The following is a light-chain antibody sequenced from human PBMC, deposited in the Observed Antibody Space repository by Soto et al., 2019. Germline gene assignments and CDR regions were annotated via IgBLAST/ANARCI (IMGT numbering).Light chain of an antibody. J-gene: IGLJ1*01. Sequence: QSALTQPASVSGSPGQSITISCTGTGSDVGGYDYVSWYQHHPGKAPKVMIYEVTNRPSGVSNRFSGSKSGNTASLTISGLLAEDEADYYCSSYTSSSTYVLGTGTKVT. CDR1: GSDVGGYDY. CDR2: EVT. V-gene: IGLV2-14*01. CDR3: SSYTSSSTYV.